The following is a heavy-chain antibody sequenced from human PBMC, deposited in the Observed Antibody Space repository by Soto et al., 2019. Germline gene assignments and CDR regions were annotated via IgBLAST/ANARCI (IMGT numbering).Heavy chain of an antibody. CDR1: GFSLSNARMG. Sequence: SGPTLVNPTETLTLTCTVSGFSLSNARMGVSWIRQPPGKALEWLAHIFSNDEKSYSTSLKSRLTISKDTSKSQVVLTMTNMDPVDTATYYCARIRIGDRPGVVGGVRLSSGFDPWGQGTLVTVSS. J-gene: IGHJ5*02. CDR2: IFSNDEK. D-gene: IGHD2-2*01. V-gene: IGHV2-26*01. CDR3: ARIRIGDRPGVVGGVRLSSGFDP.